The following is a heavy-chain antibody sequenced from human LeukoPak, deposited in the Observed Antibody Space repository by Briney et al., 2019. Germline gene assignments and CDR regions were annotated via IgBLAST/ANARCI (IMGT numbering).Heavy chain of an antibody. CDR2: INHSGST. CDR1: GGSISSSSYY. V-gene: IGHV4-39*07. Sequence: SETLSLTCTVSGGSISSSSYYWGWIRQPPGKGLEWIGEINHSGSTNYNPSLKNRVTISVDTSKNQFSLKLSSVTAADTAVYYCARDKYSSGWLDYWGQGTLVTVSS. CDR3: ARDKYSSGWLDY. J-gene: IGHJ4*02. D-gene: IGHD6-19*01.